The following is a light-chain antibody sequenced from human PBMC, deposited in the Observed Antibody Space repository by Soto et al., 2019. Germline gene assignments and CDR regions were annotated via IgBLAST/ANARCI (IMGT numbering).Light chain of an antibody. J-gene: IGKJ1*01. CDR1: QSISSW. CDR3: QQYNSYPWT. Sequence: ASVGDRVTITCLASQSISSWLAWYQQKPGKAPKLLIYKASSLESGVPSRFSGSGSGTEFTLTISSLQPDDFATFYCQQYNSYPWTLGQGTKVDIK. CDR2: KAS. V-gene: IGKV1-5*03.